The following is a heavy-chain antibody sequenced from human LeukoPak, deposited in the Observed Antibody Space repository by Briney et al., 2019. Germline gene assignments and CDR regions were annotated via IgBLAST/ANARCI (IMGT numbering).Heavy chain of an antibody. J-gene: IGHJ4*02. V-gene: IGHV4-4*07. D-gene: IGHD3-10*01. CDR1: GGSISSYY. Sequence: SETLSLTCTVSGGSISSYYWSWIRQPAGKGLEWIGRIYTSGSTNYNPSLKSRVTMSVDTSKNQFSLKLSSVTAADTAVYYCARVNGSGSYYIWAVIDYWGQGTLVTVSS. CDR2: IYTSGST. CDR3: ARVNGSGSYYIWAVIDY.